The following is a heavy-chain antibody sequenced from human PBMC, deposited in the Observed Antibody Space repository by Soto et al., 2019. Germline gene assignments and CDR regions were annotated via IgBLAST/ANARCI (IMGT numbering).Heavy chain of an antibody. CDR2: IYYSGST. Sequence: SETLSLTCTVSGGSISSSSYYWGWIRQPPGKGLEWIGSIYYSGSTYYNPSLKSRVTISVDTSKNQFSLKLSSVTAADTAVYYCARGRRAPLRYSRDQGASFYYYYYGMYVWGQGTTVTVSS. CDR1: GGSISSSSYY. D-gene: IGHD6-13*01. J-gene: IGHJ6*02. CDR3: ARGRRAPLRYSRDQGASFYYYYYGMYV. V-gene: IGHV4-39*01.